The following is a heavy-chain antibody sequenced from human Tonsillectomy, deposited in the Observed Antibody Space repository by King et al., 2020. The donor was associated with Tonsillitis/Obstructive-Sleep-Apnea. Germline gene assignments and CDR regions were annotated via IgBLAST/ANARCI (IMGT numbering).Heavy chain of an antibody. CDR3: ARRAYYSFGPIDLFDY. J-gene: IGHJ4*02. CDR1: GFIVSSNY. CDR2: IYSGGST. V-gene: IGHV3-53*01. D-gene: IGHD5-18*01. Sequence: VQLVESGGGLIQPGGSLRLSCAASGFIVSSNYMSWVRQAPGKGLEWVSVIYSGGSTYYADSVKGRFTISRDNSKNTLYLQMNSLRAEDTAVYYCARRAYYSFGPIDLFDYWGQGTLVTVSS.